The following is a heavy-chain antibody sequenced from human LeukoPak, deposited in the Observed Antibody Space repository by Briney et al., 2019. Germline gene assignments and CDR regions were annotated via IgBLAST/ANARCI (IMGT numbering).Heavy chain of an antibody. CDR3: ARFRYYDSSAFDY. CDR1: GGSFSGYY. D-gene: IGHD3-22*01. V-gene: IGHV4-34*01. Sequence: PSETLSLTCAVYGGSFSGYYWSWIRQVPGKGLEWIGEINHSGSTNYNPSLKSRVTISVDTSKNQFSLKLSSVTAADTAVYYCARFRYYDSSAFDYWGQGTLVTVSS. J-gene: IGHJ4*02. CDR2: INHSGST.